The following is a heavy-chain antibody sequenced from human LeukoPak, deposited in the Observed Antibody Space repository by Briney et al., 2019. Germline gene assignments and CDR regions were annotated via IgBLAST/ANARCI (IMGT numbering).Heavy chain of an antibody. V-gene: IGHV1-18*01. CDR3: AREQDIVVVGAATPDY. J-gene: IGHJ4*02. CDR1: GYTFTSYG. Sequence: GASVKVSCKASGYTFTSYGISWARQAPGQGLEWMGWISAYNGNTNYAQKLQGRVTMTTDTSTSTAYMELRSLRSDDTAVYYCAREQDIVVVGAATPDYWGQGTLVTVSS. CDR2: ISAYNGNT. D-gene: IGHD2-15*01.